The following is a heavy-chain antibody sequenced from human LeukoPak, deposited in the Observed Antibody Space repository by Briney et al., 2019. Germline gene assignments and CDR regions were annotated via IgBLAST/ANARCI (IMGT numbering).Heavy chain of an antibody. CDR2: ISYDGSNK. CDR3: ATSSFLVSYYYYGMDV. CDR1: GFTFSSYA. D-gene: IGHD2-8*01. Sequence: GGSLRLSCAASGFTFSSYAMHWVRQAPGKGLEWVAVISYDGSNKYYADSVKGRFTISRDNSKNTLYLQMSSLRAEDTAVYYCATSSFLVSYYYYGMDVWGQGTTVTVSS. J-gene: IGHJ6*02. V-gene: IGHV3-30-3*01.